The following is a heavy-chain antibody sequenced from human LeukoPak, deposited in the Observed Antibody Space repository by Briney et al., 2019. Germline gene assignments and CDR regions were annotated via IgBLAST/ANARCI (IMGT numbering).Heavy chain of an antibody. CDR2: ITSSGTAI. CDR3: ARALRGNILTGYYRGVDAFDI. D-gene: IGHD3-9*01. J-gene: IGHJ3*02. Sequence: GGSLRLSCAASGFTDSSNYMNWVRQAPGKGLEWVSYITSSGTAIYYADSVKGRFTVSRDNAKNSLYLQLNSLRAEDTAVYYCARALRGNILTGYYRGVDAFDIWGQGTMVTVSS. V-gene: IGHV3-48*03. CDR1: GFTDSSNY.